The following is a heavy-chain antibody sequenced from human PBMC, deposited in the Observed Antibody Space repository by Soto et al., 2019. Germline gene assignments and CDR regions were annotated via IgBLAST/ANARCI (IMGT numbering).Heavy chain of an antibody. CDR3: ARDSVVEYDILTGSKYYFDY. Sequence: GGALRLSFAAPGFTLSSYSIPWVRQAPSKGLGWVAVISYDGSNKYYADSVKGRFTISRDNSKNTLYLQMNSLRAEDTAVYYCARDSVVEYDILTGSKYYFDYWGQGTLVTVSS. V-gene: IGHV3-30-3*01. CDR2: ISYDGSNK. CDR1: GFTLSSYS. D-gene: IGHD3-9*01. J-gene: IGHJ4*02.